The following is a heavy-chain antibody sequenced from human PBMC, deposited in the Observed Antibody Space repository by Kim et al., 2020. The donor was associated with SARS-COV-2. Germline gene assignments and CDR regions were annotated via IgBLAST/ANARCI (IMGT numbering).Heavy chain of an antibody. V-gene: IGHV3-30*01. Sequence: DSGKGRFTISRDKSKNTLYLQMNSLRAEDTAVYYCARGGGKYRHLDAFDIWGQGTMVTVSS. CDR3: ARGGGKYRHLDAFDI. J-gene: IGHJ3*02. D-gene: IGHD3-16*01.